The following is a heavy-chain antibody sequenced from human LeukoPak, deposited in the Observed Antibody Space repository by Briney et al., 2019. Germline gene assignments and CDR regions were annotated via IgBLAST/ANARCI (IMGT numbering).Heavy chain of an antibody. CDR2: IWYDGSNK. Sequence: PGGSLRLSCAASGFTFSSYGMHWVRQAPGKGLEWVAVIWYDGSNKYYADSVKGRFTISRDNSKNTLYLQMNSLRAEDTAVYYCAKEPYSSGWYTSYYFDYWGQGTLVTVSS. CDR1: GFTFSSYG. V-gene: IGHV3-33*06. D-gene: IGHD6-19*01. CDR3: AKEPYSSGWYTSYYFDY. J-gene: IGHJ4*02.